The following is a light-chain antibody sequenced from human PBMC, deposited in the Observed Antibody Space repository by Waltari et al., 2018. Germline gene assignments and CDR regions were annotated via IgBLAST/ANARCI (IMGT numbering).Light chain of an antibody. Sequence: DIQMTQSPSSLSASVGDRVTINCRASQSISTYLNWYQQKPGKAPKLLIFAASSLQSGVPSRFSGSGSGTDFTLTIRSLQPEDFATYNCQQTYNSPPWTFGQGTKVEIK. CDR3: QQTYNSPPWT. V-gene: IGKV1-39*01. CDR2: AAS. CDR1: QSISTY. J-gene: IGKJ1*01.